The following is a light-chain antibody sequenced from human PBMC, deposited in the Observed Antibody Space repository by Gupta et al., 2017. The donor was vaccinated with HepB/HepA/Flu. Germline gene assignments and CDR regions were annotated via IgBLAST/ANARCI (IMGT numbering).Light chain of an antibody. Sequence: QPVLTQSSSASASLGSSVKLTCTLSSGHSSYIIAWHQQQPGNAPRYLMKLEGSGSYNKGSGVPDRFSGSSSGADRYLTISNLQAEDEDDYYCETWDINTHGGVFGGGTKLTVL. CDR1: SGHSSYI. J-gene: IGLJ2*01. CDR2: LEGSGSY. V-gene: IGLV4-60*03. CDR3: ETWDINTHGGV.